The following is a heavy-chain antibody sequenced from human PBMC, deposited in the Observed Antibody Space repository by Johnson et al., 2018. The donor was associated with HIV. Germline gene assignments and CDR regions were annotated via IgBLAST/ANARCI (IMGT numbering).Heavy chain of an antibody. D-gene: IGHD3-22*01. J-gene: IGHJ3*02. V-gene: IGHV3-20*04. CDR3: VRDLSFDSIGYSHAFDI. Sequence: VQLVESGGGVVRPGGSLRLSCAASGLTFDDYGMSWVRQAPGKGLEWVSGIYWNGGSPGYADSVEVRFPISRDNAKNSLYLQMNSLRVEDTALYYCVRDLSFDSIGYSHAFDIWGQGTMVTVSS. CDR1: GLTFDDYG. CDR2: IYWNGGSP.